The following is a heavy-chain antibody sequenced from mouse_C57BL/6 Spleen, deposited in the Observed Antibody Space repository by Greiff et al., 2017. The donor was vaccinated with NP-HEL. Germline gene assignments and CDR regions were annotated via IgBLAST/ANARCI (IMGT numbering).Heavy chain of an antibody. Sequence: QVQLQQPGAELVMPGASVKLSCKASGYTFTSYWMHWVKQRPGQGLEWIGEIDPSDSYTNYNQKFKGKSTLTVDKSSSTAYMQLSSLTSEDSAVYYCARTGYDLTHLYYAMDYWGQGTSVTVSS. V-gene: IGHV1-69*01. CDR1: GYTFTSYW. J-gene: IGHJ4*01. CDR3: ARTGYDLTHLYYAMDY. D-gene: IGHD2-3*01. CDR2: IDPSDSYT.